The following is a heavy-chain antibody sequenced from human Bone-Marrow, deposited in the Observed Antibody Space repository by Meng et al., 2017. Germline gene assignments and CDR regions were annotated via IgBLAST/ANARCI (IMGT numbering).Heavy chain of an antibody. D-gene: IGHD3-22*01. CDR2: IIPIFGTA. V-gene: IGHV1-69*06. J-gene: IGHJ4*01. Sequence: SVKVSCKASGGTFSSYAISWVRQAPGQGLEWMGGIIPIFGTANYAQKFQGRVTITADKSTSTAYMELSSLRSEDTAVYYCARVTYYYDSSGYKSGYYFDYWGYGTRVTVSS. CDR3: ARVTYYYDSSGYKSGYYFDY. CDR1: GGTFSSYA.